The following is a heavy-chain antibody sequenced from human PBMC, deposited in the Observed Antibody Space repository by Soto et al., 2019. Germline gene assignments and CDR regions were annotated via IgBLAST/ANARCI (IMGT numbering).Heavy chain of an antibody. V-gene: IGHV3-7*01. CDR1: GFTFSSYW. CDR2: IRQDGNEK. CDR3: VRGCGSSHCPCFIDN. D-gene: IGHD2-2*01. Sequence: EVQLVESGGGLVQPGGSLRLSCAASGFTFSSYWMSWVRQAPGKGLEWVATIRQDGNEKHYVDSVKGRFTISRDNGKNSLYLLMNSLRGEDTAVFYCVRGCGSSHCPCFIDNWGQGTLVSVSS. J-gene: IGHJ4*02.